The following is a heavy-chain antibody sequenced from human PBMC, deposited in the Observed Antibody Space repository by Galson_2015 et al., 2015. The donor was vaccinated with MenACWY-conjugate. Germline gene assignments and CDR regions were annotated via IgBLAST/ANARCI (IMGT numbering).Heavy chain of an antibody. J-gene: IGHJ4*02. Sequence: SLRLSCAASGFTFSSYSMNWVRQAPGKGLEWVSSISSSSSYIYYADSVKGRFTISRDNAKNSLYLQMNSLRAEDTAVYYCARTLSGGATTEDYWGQGTLVTVSS. V-gene: IGHV3-21*01. D-gene: IGHD1-26*01. CDR1: GFTFSSYS. CDR3: ARTLSGGATTEDY. CDR2: ISSSSSYI.